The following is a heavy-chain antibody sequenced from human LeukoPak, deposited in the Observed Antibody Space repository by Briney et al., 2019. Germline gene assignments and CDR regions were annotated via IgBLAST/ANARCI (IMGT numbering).Heavy chain of an antibody. CDR1: GFTFSDYY. J-gene: IGHJ6*02. Sequence: GGSLRLSCAASGFTFSDYYMTWIRQAPGKGLEWVSSISTTGSDTKYADSVKGRFTVSRDNAKNSLYLRMNSLRVEDTAVYSCARGHFGLDVWGQGTTVTVSS. V-gene: IGHV3-11*06. CDR3: ARGHFGLDV. CDR2: ISTTGSDT.